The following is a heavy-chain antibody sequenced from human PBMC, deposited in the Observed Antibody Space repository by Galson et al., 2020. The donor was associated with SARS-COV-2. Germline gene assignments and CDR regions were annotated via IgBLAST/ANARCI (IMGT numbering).Heavy chain of an antibody. CDR1: GYTFTGYY. Sequence: ASVKVSCKASGYTFTGYYMHWVRQAPGQGLEWMGWINPNSGGTNYAQKFQGRVTMTRDTSISTAYMELSRLRSDDTAVYYCASPGSIAAAGDDAFDIWGQGTMVTVSS. D-gene: IGHD6-13*01. J-gene: IGHJ3*02. CDR2: INPNSGGT. CDR3: ASPGSIAAAGDDAFDI. V-gene: IGHV1-2*02.